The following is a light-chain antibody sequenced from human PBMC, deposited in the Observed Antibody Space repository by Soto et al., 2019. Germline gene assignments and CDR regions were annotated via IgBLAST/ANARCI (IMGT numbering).Light chain of an antibody. J-gene: IGLJ2*01. CDR2: ANN. V-gene: IGLV1-40*01. CDR1: SSKIGAGHD. CDR3: QSYDSSLSVV. Sequence: QSVLTQPPSVSGAPGQRVTISCTGTSSKIGAGHDVHWYQHLPVSAPRLLMFANNNRPSGVPDRFSGSKSGTSASLAITGLQAEDEADYYCQSYDSSLSVVFGGGTKVTVL.